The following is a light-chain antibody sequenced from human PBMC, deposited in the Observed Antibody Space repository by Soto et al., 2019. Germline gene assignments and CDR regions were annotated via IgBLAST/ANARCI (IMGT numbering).Light chain of an antibody. J-gene: IGKJ1*01. V-gene: IGKV1-13*02. CDR1: QGIANY. CDR2: DAS. CDR3: QQYNSLWT. Sequence: IQMTQSPSSLSASVGDRVTITCRASQGIANYLAWYQHKPGKVPNLLIYDASSLESGVPSRFSGSGSGTEFTLTISSLQPDDFATYYCQQYNSLWTFGQGTKVDIK.